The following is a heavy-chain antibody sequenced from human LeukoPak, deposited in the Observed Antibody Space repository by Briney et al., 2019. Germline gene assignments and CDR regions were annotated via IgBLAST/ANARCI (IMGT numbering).Heavy chain of an antibody. D-gene: IGHD6-13*01. CDR1: GFTFTDYD. V-gene: IGHV3-13*04. Sequence: QPPGSLRLSCAPSGFTFTDYDMHWVRQATGKGREWVSAIRTAGDTYYTGSVKGRFTIYRENAKNSLYLQMNSLRAGGTAVYYCGRVAKERVGGVYYFDYWGQGTLVTVSS. CDR3: GRVAKERVGGVYYFDY. J-gene: IGHJ4*02. CDR2: IRTAGDT.